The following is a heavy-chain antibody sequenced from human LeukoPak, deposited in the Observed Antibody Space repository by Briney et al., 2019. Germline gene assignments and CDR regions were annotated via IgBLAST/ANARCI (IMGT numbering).Heavy chain of an antibody. CDR1: GGSFSGYY. CDR3: ARGERVYERYSSGWFKNWFDP. J-gene: IGHJ5*02. CDR2: INHGGST. D-gene: IGHD6-19*01. Sequence: SETLSLTCAVYGGSFSGYYWSWIRQPPGKGLEWIGEINHGGSTNYNPSLKSRVTISVDTSKNQFSLRLSSVTAADTAVYYCARGERVYERYSSGWFKNWFDPWGQGTLVTVSS. V-gene: IGHV4-34*01.